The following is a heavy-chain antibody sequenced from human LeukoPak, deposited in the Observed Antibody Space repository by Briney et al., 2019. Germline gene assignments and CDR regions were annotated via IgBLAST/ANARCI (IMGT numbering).Heavy chain of an antibody. CDR1: GFTFDDYG. D-gene: IGHD6-13*01. Sequence: GGSLSLSCAASGFTFDDYGMSWVRQAPGKGLEWVSGMNWNGGSTGYADSVKGRFTISRDNAKNSLYLQMNSLRAEDTALYYCARVGSSSWYYFDYWGQGTLVTVSS. J-gene: IGHJ4*02. CDR3: ARVGSSSWYYFDY. V-gene: IGHV3-20*04. CDR2: MNWNGGST.